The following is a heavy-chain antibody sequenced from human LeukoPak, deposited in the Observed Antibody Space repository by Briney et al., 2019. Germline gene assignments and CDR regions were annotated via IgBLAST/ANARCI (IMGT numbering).Heavy chain of an antibody. Sequence: SETLSLTCTVSGGSISSGDYYWSWIRQPPGKGLEWIGYIYYSGSTYYNPSLKSRVTISVDTSKNQFSLKLSSVTAADTAVYYCARGGAVDRDIVVVVAASTVDYYYGMDVWGQGTTVTVSS. CDR2: IYYSGST. CDR3: ARGGAVDRDIVVVVAASTVDYYYGMDV. J-gene: IGHJ6*02. CDR1: GGSISSGDYY. D-gene: IGHD2-15*01. V-gene: IGHV4-30-4*01.